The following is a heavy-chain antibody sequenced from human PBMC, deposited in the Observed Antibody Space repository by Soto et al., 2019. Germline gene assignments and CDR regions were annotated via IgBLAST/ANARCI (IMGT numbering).Heavy chain of an antibody. D-gene: IGHD2-2*01. CDR1: GFTVSSNY. Sequence: PGGSLRLSCAASGFTVSSNYMSWVRQAPGKGLEWVSVIYSGGSTYYADSVKGRFTISRDNSKNTLYLQMNSLRAEDTAVYYCAREPYCSSTSCKGLFDYWGQGTLVTVSS. CDR2: IYSGGST. CDR3: AREPYCSSTSCKGLFDY. J-gene: IGHJ4*02. V-gene: IGHV3-66*01.